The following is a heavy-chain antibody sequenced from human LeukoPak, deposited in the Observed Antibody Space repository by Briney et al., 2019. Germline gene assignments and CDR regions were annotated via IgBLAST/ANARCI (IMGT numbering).Heavy chain of an antibody. V-gene: IGHV4-59*01. CDR3: ARGGYYGSGNDFRFDP. Sequence: PSETLSLTCTVSGGSLSSYYWSWIRQPPGKGLEGIGYIYYSGSTNYKPSLKSRVTISVDTSKNQFSLKLSSVTAADTAVYYCARGGYYGSGNDFRFDPWGQGALVTVSS. CDR2: IYYSGST. D-gene: IGHD3-10*01. J-gene: IGHJ5*02. CDR1: GGSLSSYY.